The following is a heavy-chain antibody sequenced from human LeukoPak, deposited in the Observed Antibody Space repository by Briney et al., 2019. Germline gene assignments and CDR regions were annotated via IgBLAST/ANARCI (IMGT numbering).Heavy chain of an antibody. CDR3: ASTPAVYYDFWSGYYYFDY. V-gene: IGHV1-46*01. J-gene: IGHJ4*02. Sequence: ASVKVSCKASGYTFTSYYMHWVRQAPGQGLEWMGIINPSGGSTSYAQKFQGRVTMTRDTSISTAYMELSRLRSDDTAVYYCASTPAVYYDFWSGYYYFDYWGQGTLVTVSS. D-gene: IGHD3-3*01. CDR2: INPSGGST. CDR1: GYTFTSYY.